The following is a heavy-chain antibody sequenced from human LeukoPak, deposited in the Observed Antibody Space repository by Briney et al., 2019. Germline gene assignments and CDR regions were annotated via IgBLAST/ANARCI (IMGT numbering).Heavy chain of an antibody. Sequence: GGSLRLSCAASGFTVSSNYMSWVRQAPGKGLEWVAVIWSDGSKQYYADSVKGRFTISRDSSDSTVHLHMNSLRVEDTAVYYCARESAGISSDIWGQGTMVTVSS. V-gene: IGHV3-33*08. D-gene: IGHD2-15*01. CDR3: ARESAGISSDI. J-gene: IGHJ3*02. CDR1: GFTVSSNY. CDR2: IWSDGSKQ.